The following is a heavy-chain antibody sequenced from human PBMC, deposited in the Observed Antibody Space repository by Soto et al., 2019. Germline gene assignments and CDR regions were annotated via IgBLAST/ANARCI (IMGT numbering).Heavy chain of an antibody. D-gene: IGHD3-16*01. CDR2: IRGSGGST. CDR3: AKTGCLFQYYFDY. CDR1: GFTFSSYA. J-gene: IGHJ4*02. Sequence: EVQLLESGGGLVQPGGSLRLSCAASGFTFSSYAMSWVRQAPGKGLEWVSAIRGSGGSTYDADSVKGRFTISRDNSKNTLYLQMNSLRAEDTAVYYCAKTGCLFQYYFDYWGQGTLVTVSS. V-gene: IGHV3-23*01.